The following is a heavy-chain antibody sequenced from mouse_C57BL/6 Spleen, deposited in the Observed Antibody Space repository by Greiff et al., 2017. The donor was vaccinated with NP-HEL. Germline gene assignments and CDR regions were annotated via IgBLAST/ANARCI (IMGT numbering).Heavy chain of an antibody. V-gene: IGHV1-55*01. D-gene: IGHD1-1*01. J-gene: IGHJ2*01. CDR3: AREKLLRYPDY. Sequence: QVHVKQPGAELVKPGASVKMSCKASGYTFTSYWITWVKQRPGQGLEWIGDIYPGSGSTNYNEKFKSKATLTVDTSSSTAYMQLSSLTSEDSAVYYCAREKLLRYPDYWGQGTTLTVSS. CDR1: GYTFTSYW. CDR2: IYPGSGST.